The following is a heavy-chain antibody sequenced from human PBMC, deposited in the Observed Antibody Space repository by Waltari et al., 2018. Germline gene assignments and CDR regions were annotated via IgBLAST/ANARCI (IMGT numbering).Heavy chain of an antibody. V-gene: IGHV1-46*01. CDR3: AREGWLRDWFDP. CDR2: INPSGGST. D-gene: IGHD2-15*01. J-gene: IGHJ5*02. Sequence: QVQLVQSGAEVKKPGASVKVSCKASGYTFTRYYMHWVRQAPGQGLEWMGIINPSGGSTSYAQKFQGRVTMTRDTSTSTVYMELSSLRSEDTAVYYCAREGWLRDWFDPWGQGTLVTVSS. CDR1: GYTFTRYY.